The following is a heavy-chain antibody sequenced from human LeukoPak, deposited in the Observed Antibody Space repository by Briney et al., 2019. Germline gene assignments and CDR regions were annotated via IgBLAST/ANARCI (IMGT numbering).Heavy chain of an antibody. D-gene: IGHD3-10*01. J-gene: IGHJ4*02. CDR3: AKDRAPYYFDY. V-gene: IGHV3-30*02. Sequence: PGGSLRLSCAASGFTFSSYGMHWVRQAPGKGLEWVAFIQYDGSNNNYADSVKGRFTISRDNSKNTLYLQMNSLRAEDTAVYYCAKDRAPYYFDYWGQGTLVTVSS. CDR2: IQYDGSNN. CDR1: GFTFSSYG.